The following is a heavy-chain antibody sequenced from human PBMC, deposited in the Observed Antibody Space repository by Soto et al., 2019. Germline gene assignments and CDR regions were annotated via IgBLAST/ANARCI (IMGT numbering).Heavy chain of an antibody. V-gene: IGHV4-61*01. CDR3: ARVLYGDYVYYFDY. CDR1: GDSVSSDSSY. Sequence: SETLSLTCTVSGDSVSSDSSYWSWIRQPPGKGLEWIGYIYYSGSTNYNPSLKSRVTISVDTSKNQFSLKLSSVTAADTAVYYCARVLYGDYVYYFDYWGQGTLVTVSS. D-gene: IGHD4-17*01. CDR2: IYYSGST. J-gene: IGHJ4*02.